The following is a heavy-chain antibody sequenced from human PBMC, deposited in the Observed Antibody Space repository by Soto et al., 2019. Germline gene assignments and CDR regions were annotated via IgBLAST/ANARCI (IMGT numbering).Heavy chain of an antibody. CDR3: ARGGYDFWSGYPLFFQH. J-gene: IGHJ1*01. CDR1: GCTFSSYG. D-gene: IGHD3-3*01. V-gene: IGHV1-18*04. Sequence: VASVKVSCKASGCTFSSYGISWVRQAPGQRVEWMGWISAYNGNTNYAQKLQGRVTMTTDTSTSTAYMELRSLRSDDTAVYFCARGGYDFWSGYPLFFQHWGQGTLVTVSS. CDR2: ISAYNGNT.